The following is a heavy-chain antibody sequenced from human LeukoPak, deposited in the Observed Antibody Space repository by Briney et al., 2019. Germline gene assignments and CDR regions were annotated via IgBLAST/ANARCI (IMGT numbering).Heavy chain of an antibody. CDR2: IKQDGSEK. Sequence: GGSLRLSCAASGFTFSSYWMSWVRQAPGKGLEWVANIKQDGSEKYYVDSVKGRSTISRDNAKNSLYLQMNSLRAEDTAVYYCARGEFGDYYYFYMNVWGKGTTVTVSS. J-gene: IGHJ6*03. CDR1: GFTFSSYW. CDR3: ARGEFGDYYYFYMNV. D-gene: IGHD2/OR15-2a*01. V-gene: IGHV3-7*01.